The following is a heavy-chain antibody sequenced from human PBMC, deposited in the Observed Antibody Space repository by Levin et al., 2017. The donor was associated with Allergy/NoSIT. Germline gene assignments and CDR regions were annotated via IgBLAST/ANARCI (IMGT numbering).Heavy chain of an antibody. V-gene: IGHV4-34*01. CDR1: GGSFSGYY. J-gene: IGHJ3*02. CDR2: INHSGST. Sequence: SQTLSLTCAVYGGSFSGYYWSWIRQPPGKGLEWIGEINHSGSTNYNPSLKSRVTISVDTSKNQFSLKLSSVTAADTAVYYCARAPGEQWLRDAFDIWGQGTMVTVSS. CDR3: ARAPGEQWLRDAFDI. D-gene: IGHD6-19*01.